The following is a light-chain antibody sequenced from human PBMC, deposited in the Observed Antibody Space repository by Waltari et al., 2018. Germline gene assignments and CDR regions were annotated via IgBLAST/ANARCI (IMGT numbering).Light chain of an antibody. Sequence: QSALTQPASVSGSPGQSITISCTGTSSDVGGYKYVSWHQQHPGKAPKLIIYDVSNRPSGFSNRFSGSKSGNTASLAISGLQAEDEAEYFCSSYTSARTWVFGGGTKLTVL. J-gene: IGLJ3*02. CDR1: SSDVGGYKY. CDR2: DVS. V-gene: IGLV2-14*03. CDR3: SSYTSARTWV.